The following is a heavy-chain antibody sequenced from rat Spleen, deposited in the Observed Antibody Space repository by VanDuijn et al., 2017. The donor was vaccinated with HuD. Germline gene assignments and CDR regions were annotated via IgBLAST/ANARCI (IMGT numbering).Heavy chain of an antibody. J-gene: IGHJ2*01. Sequence: EVQLVESGGGLVQPGRSLKLSCGASGFTFSNYGMHWIRQAPTQGLEWVATISYGDTSGHSSTYYRDSVKGRFTISRDNAKSTLSLQMDSLRSEDTATYYCARRHYGYTDYFDYWGQGVMVTVSS. V-gene: IGHV5-29*01. D-gene: IGHD1-9*01. CDR1: GFTFSNYG. CDR3: ARRHYGYTDYFDY. CDR2: ISYGDTSGHSST.